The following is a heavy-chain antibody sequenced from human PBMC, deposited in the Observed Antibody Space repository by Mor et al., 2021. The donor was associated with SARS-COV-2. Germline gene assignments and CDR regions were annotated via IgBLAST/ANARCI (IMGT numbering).Heavy chain of an antibody. CDR3: TRTDDGRVMVLFES. J-gene: IGHJ4*02. V-gene: IGHV3-49*02. CDR2: IGTKAYGEKT. D-gene: IGHD3-22*01. Sequence: EWLGFIGTKAYGEKTDYAASVRGRFTISRDDSESVAYLQMNSLKIEDTAVYYCTRTDDGRVMVLFESWGQGILVNVSS.